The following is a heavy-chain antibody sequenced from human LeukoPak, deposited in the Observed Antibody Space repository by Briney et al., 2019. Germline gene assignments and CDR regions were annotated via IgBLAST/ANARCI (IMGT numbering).Heavy chain of an antibody. CDR2: IRSKAYGGTT. Sequence: GGSLRLSCTASGFTFGDYAMSWVRQAPGKGLEWVGFIRSKAYGGTTEYAASVKGRFTISRDDSKSIAYLQMNSLKTEDTAVYYCTSHLYYDNSGWYGMDVWGQGTTVTVSS. CDR3: TSHLYYDNSGWYGMDV. V-gene: IGHV3-49*04. J-gene: IGHJ6*02. D-gene: IGHD3-22*01. CDR1: GFTFGDYA.